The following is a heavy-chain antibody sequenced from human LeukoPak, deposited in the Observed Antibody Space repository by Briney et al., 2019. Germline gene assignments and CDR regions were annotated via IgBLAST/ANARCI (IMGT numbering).Heavy chain of an antibody. CDR3: AKALKYSSSL. D-gene: IGHD6-13*01. CDR2: ITGSGAGT. Sequence: GGSLRLSCAASRFAFSTYAMTWVRQAPGKGLEWVSSITGSGAGTYYADSVKGRFTISRDNSKNTLYLQMNSLRAEDTAVYYCAKALKYSSSLWGQGTLVTVSS. J-gene: IGHJ4*02. CDR1: RFAFSTYA. V-gene: IGHV3-23*01.